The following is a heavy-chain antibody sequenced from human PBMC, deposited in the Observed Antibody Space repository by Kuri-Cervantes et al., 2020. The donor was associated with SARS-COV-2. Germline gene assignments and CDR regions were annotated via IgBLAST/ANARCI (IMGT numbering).Heavy chain of an antibody. Sequence: GESLKICCAASGFTFSDYYMNWVRQAPGKGLEWVSSISSSSSSTYYSDSVRGRFTISRDNAKNSLYLRMNSLRAEDTALYYCARGDIAVDGALDYWGQGTLVTVSS. CDR2: ISSSSSST. D-gene: IGHD6-19*01. J-gene: IGHJ4*02. CDR3: ARGDIAVDGALDY. V-gene: IGHV3-21*04. CDR1: GFTFSDYY.